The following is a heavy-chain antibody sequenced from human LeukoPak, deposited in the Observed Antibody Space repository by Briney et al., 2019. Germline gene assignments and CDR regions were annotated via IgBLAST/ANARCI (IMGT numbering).Heavy chain of an antibody. CDR1: GFTFGTYT. CDR3: ARDQPDTAFHF. CDR2: ISISSTYR. J-gene: IGHJ4*02. V-gene: IGHV3-21*01. D-gene: IGHD5-18*01. Sequence: GGSLRLSCAASGFTFGTYTMNWVRQAPGKGLEWVSSISISSTYRYYADSVKGRFTMSRDNAKNSLFLQMNSLRAEDTAVYFCARDQPDTAFHFGARGTRVPVPS.